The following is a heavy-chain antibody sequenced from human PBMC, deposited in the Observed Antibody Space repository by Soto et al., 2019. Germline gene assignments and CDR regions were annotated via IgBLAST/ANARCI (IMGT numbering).Heavy chain of an antibody. CDR1: GYTFSTYG. CDR3: ARDLIAVRPGWFDP. J-gene: IGHJ5*02. CDR2: ISAYNGDT. Sequence: QVQLVPSGAEVKSPGASVKVSCKASGYTFSTYGISWVRQAPGRGLEWMGWISAYNGDTNYAQKFQGRVTMTTDTSTSTAYMDLRSLRSDDTAVYYCARDLIAVRPGWFDPWGQGTLVTVSS. V-gene: IGHV1-18*01. D-gene: IGHD6-6*01.